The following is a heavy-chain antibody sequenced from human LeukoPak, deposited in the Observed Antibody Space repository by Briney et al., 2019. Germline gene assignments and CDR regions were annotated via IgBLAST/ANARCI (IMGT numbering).Heavy chain of an antibody. CDR3: ARDAVDYYDSSGFDY. J-gene: IGHJ4*02. D-gene: IGHD3-22*01. CDR2: IIPIFGTA. Sequence: SVKVSCKASGGTFSSYAISWVRQAPGQGLEWMGRIIPIFGTANYAQKFQGRVTITTNESTSTAYMELSSLRSEDTAVYYCARDAVDYYDSSGFDYWGQGTLVTVSS. V-gene: IGHV1-69*05. CDR1: GGTFSSYA.